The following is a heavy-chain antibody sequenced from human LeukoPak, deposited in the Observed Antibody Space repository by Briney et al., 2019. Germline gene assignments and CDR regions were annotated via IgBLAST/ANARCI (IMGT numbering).Heavy chain of an antibody. Sequence: GGSLRLSCVASGFTFSSHDMNWVRQAPGKGLEWVSSITTATSSYIYYADSVKGRFTISRDDAKNSLYLQMDSLRAEDTTVYYCARDYGGPHYFDYWGQGTLVTVSS. CDR3: ARDYGGPHYFDY. D-gene: IGHD2-15*01. V-gene: IGHV3-21*01. J-gene: IGHJ4*02. CDR1: GFTFSSHD. CDR2: ITTATSSYI.